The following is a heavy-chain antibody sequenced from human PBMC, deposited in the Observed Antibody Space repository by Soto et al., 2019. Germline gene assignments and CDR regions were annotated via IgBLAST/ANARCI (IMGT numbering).Heavy chain of an antibody. J-gene: IGHJ4*02. CDR3: ARLCSGCSCYRNFDY. Sequence: SETLSLTCTVSGGSISSSSYYWGWIRQPPGKGLEWIGSIYYSGSTYYNPSLKSRVTISVDTSKNQFSLKLSSVTAADTAVYYCARLCSGCSCYRNFDYWGQGTLVTVP. V-gene: IGHV4-39*01. CDR1: GGSISSSSYY. D-gene: IGHD2-15*01. CDR2: IYYSGST.